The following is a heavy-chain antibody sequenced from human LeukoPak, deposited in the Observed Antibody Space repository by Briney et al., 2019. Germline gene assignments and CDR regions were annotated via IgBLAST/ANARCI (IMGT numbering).Heavy chain of an antibody. CDR1: GFTFSSYA. CDR2: ISGGGGST. J-gene: IGHJ4*02. D-gene: IGHD3-3*01. Sequence: GGSLRLSCAASGFTFSSYAMSWVRQAPGKGLEWVSAISGGGGSTYYADSVKGRFTISRDNSKNTLYLQMNSLRAEDTAVYYCAKDIGLRFLVNGTVDYWGQGTLVTVSS. CDR3: AKDIGLRFLVNGTVDY. V-gene: IGHV3-23*01.